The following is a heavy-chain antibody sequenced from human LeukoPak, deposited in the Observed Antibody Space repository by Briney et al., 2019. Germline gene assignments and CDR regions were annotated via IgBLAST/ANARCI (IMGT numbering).Heavy chain of an antibody. Sequence: PGGSLRLSCAASGFTFSSYSTNRVRQAPGKGLEWVSSISSSSYIYYADSVKGRFTISRDNAKNSLYLQMNSLRAEDTAVYYCAREPGIAAAGTTWGQGTLVTVSS. CDR1: GFTFSSYS. V-gene: IGHV3-21*01. CDR3: AREPGIAAAGTT. D-gene: IGHD6-13*01. CDR2: ISSSSYI. J-gene: IGHJ5*02.